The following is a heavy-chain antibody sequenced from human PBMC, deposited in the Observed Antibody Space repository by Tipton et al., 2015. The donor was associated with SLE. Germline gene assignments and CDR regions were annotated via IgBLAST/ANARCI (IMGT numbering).Heavy chain of an antibody. J-gene: IGHJ6*02. V-gene: IGHV4-34*01. Sequence: GLVKPSETLSLTCAVYGGSFSGYYWSWIRQPPGKGLEWIGEINHSGSTNYNPSLKSRVTISVDTSKNQFSLKLSSVTAADTAVYYCAGGRSYCSSTSCYDYGMDVWGQGTTVTVSS. CDR2: INHSGST. CDR3: AGGRSYCSSTSCYDYGMDV. D-gene: IGHD2-2*01. CDR1: GGSFSGYY.